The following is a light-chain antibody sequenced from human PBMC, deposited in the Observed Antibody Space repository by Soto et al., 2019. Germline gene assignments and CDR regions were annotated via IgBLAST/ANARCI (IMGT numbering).Light chain of an antibody. V-gene: IGLV2-14*01. J-gene: IGLJ2*01. CDR1: SSDVGGYNY. Sequence: QSALTQPASVSGSPGQSITISCTGTSSDVGGYNYVSWYQQHPGKAPKLMIYEVSNRPSGVSNRFSGSKSGTSASLDITGLQTEDEAEYFCQSYDSSLTVVFGGGTKVTVL. CDR2: EVS. CDR3: QSYDSSLTVV.